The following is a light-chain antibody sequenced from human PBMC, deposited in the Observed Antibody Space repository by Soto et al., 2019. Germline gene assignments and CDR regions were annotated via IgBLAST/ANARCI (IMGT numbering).Light chain of an antibody. V-gene: IGLV2-14*01. CDR3: SSYTSTSTPHV. Sequence: QSALTQPASVSGSPGQSITISCTGTSSDVGAYDYVSWYQQYPGKAPKLMIYDVSNRPSGVSYRFSGSKSGNTASLTISGLQAEDEADYYCSSYTSTSTPHVFGTGTKLTVL. CDR1: SSDVGAYDY. CDR2: DVS. J-gene: IGLJ1*01.